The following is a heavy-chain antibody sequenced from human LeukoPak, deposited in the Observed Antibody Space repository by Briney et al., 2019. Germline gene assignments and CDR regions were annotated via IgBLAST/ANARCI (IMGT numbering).Heavy chain of an antibody. CDR1: GGTFSSYA. CDR3: ARADRVFGTGYDWSGFDY. V-gene: IGHV1-69*04. D-gene: IGHD1-20*01. CDR2: IIPIFGIA. J-gene: IGHJ4*02. Sequence: GASVKVSCKASGGTFSSYAISWVRQAPGQGLEWMGRIIPIFGIANYAQKFQGRVTITADKSTSTAYMELSSLRSEDTAVYYCARADRVFGTGYDWSGFDYWGQGTLVTVSS.